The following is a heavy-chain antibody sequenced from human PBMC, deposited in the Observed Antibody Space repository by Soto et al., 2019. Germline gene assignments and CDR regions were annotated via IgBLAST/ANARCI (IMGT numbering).Heavy chain of an antibody. J-gene: IGHJ3*02. V-gene: IGHV1-46*01. Sequence: QLHLVQSGAVVKKPGASVTVSCSASGYPVTPHYMHRVPQAPGRGLEWKGGINPATGATKYTQTFQGSDTMTRDTSTSTVFMELSGLTTEDTAVFYWARGGGVGVAGSAAFDMWGQGTLVTVSS. CDR2: INPATGAT. CDR1: GYPVTPHY. D-gene: IGHD3-3*01. CDR3: ARGGGVGVAGSAAFDM.